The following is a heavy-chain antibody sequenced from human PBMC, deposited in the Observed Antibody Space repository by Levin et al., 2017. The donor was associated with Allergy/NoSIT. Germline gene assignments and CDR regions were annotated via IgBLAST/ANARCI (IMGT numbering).Heavy chain of an antibody. D-gene: IGHD1-26*01. CDR1: GFTFRSYT. V-gene: IGHV3-23*01. CDR3: AKGLSSGSPYRAFDR. Sequence: TSETLSLTCAASGFTFRSYTMTWVRQAPGRGLEWVSTLRYSGDTTHYADSVKGRFTISRDGSKDTLFLQMNSLRVEDTAVYYCAKGLSSGSPYRAFDRWGQGTMVTVSS. J-gene: IGHJ3*02. CDR2: LRYSGDTT.